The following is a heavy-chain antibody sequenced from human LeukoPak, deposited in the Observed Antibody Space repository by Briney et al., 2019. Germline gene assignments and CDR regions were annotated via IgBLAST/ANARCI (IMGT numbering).Heavy chain of an antibody. CDR2: INPSGGST. V-gene: IGHV1-46*01. Sequence: ASVTVSCKASGYTFTSYYMHWVRQAPGQGLEWMGIINPSGGSTSYAQKFQGRVTMTRDTSTSTVYMELSSLRSEDTAVYYCARAPGSGYGSYYFDYWGQGSLLTVSS. J-gene: IGHJ4*02. D-gene: IGHD3-22*01. CDR1: GYTFTSYY. CDR3: ARAPGSGYGSYYFDY.